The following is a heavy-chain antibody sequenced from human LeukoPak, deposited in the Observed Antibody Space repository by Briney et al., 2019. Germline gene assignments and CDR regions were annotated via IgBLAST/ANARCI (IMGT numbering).Heavy chain of an antibody. CDR1: GFTFSSYS. D-gene: IGHD2-2*02. V-gene: IGHV3-21*01. CDR2: ISSSSSYI. J-gene: IGHJ5*01. Sequence: GGSLRLSCAASGFTFSSYSMSWVRQPPGKGLEWVSSISSSSSYIYYADSVKGRFTISRDNAKNSLYLQMNSLRAEDTAVYYCAREDIVVVPAAISWFDSWGQGTLVTVSS. CDR3: AREDIVVVPAAISWFDS.